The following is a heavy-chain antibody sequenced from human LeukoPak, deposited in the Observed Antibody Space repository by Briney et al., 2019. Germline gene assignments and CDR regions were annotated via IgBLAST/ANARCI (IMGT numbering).Heavy chain of an antibody. D-gene: IGHD2-15*01. J-gene: IGHJ5*02. V-gene: IGHV4-31*03. CDR1: GGSISSGGYY. CDR2: IYYSGST. Sequence: SETLSLTCTVSGGSISSGGYYWSWIRQHPGKGLEWIGYIYYSGSTYYNPSLKSRVTISVDTSKNQFSLKLSSVTAAGTAVYYCARWVVVVAATQKWFDPWGQGTLVTVSS. CDR3: ARWVVVVAATQKWFDP.